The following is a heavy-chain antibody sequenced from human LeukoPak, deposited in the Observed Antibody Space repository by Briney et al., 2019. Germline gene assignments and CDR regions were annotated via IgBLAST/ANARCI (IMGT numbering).Heavy chain of an antibody. Sequence: SGPVLVKPTETLTLTCTVSGFSLRNARMGVSWIRQPPGRALEWLSHLFSNDEKSFRTYLKSRLTISKDPSKSQVVLTMTNMDPVDTATYYCARIPLLRWLYSNYLLGNMDVWGKGTTVTVSS. D-gene: IGHD4-11*01. J-gene: IGHJ6*03. CDR3: ARIPLLRWLYSNYLLGNMDV. CDR2: LFSNDEK. V-gene: IGHV2-26*01. CDR1: GFSLRNARMG.